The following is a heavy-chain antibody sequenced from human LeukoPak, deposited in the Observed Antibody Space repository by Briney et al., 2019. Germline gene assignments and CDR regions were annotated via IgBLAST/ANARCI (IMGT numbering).Heavy chain of an antibody. V-gene: IGHV3-23*01. CDR2: ISGSGGST. D-gene: IGHD1-26*01. CDR1: GFTFSSYA. CDR3: AKAKSYSGSYGFDY. J-gene: IGHJ4*02. Sequence: PGGSLRLSCAASGFTFSSYAMSWVRQAPGKGLEWVSAISGSGGSTYYAHSVKGRFTISRDNSKNTLYLQMNSLRAEDTAVYYCAKAKSYSGSYGFDYWGQGTLVTVSS.